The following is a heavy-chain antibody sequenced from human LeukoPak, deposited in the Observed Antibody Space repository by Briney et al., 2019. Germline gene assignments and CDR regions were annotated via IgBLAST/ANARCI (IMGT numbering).Heavy chain of an antibody. Sequence: SETLSLTCTVSGGSISSYYWSWIRQPPGKGLEWIGYIYYSGSTNYSPSLKSRVTISVDTSKNQFSLKLTPVTAADTAVYYCARGYDYVWGSHRALGYWGQGTLVTVSS. CDR2: IYYSGST. CDR3: ARGYDYVWGSHRALGY. D-gene: IGHD3-16*02. J-gene: IGHJ4*02. V-gene: IGHV4-59*01. CDR1: GGSISSYY.